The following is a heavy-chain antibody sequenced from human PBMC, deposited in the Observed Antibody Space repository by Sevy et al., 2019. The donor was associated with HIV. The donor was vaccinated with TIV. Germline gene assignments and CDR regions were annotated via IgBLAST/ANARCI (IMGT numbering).Heavy chain of an antibody. J-gene: IGHJ4*02. CDR1: GFTFTTDW. D-gene: IGHD3-3*01. Sequence: GGSLRLSCAVSGFTFTTDWMSWVRQAPGRGREWVANIKQEGSEKFYVDSVKGRFTISRDNSKKSLYLQMNSLRAEDTAVYYCARYDCRSGSHDFFDYWGQGTLVTVSS. V-gene: IGHV3-7*03. CDR3: ARYDCRSGSHDFFDY. CDR2: IKQEGSEK.